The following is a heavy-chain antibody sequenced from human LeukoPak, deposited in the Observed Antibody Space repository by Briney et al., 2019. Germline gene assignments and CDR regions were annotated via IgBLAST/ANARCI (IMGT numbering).Heavy chain of an antibody. CDR3: ARVDYDILTGGKYFDF. CDR1: GGSFSGYY. D-gene: IGHD3-9*01. J-gene: IGHJ4*02. CDR2: INHSGST. V-gene: IGHV4-34*01. Sequence: SSETLSLTCAVYGGSFSGYYWSWIRQPPGKGLEWIGEINHSGSTNYNPSLKSRVTISVDTSKNQFSLKLSSVTAADTAVYYCARVDYDILTGGKYFDFWGQGTPVTVSS.